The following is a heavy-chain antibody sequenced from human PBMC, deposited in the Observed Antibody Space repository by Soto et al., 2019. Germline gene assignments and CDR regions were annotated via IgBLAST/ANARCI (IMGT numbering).Heavy chain of an antibody. D-gene: IGHD2-15*01. CDR3: VSYSSHGSHWVSDFDQ. J-gene: IGHJ4*02. Sequence: EVQLVESGGGLVQPGGSLRLSCATSGFKFNYYAMNWVRQVPGKGLEWVSYISATSAKIDYVDSVEGRFTISRENARNSMDFQMNRMRDEDTAVYHFVSYSSHGSHWVSDFDQWGRGTLVTVSS. V-gene: IGHV3-48*02. CDR2: ISATSAKI. CDR1: GFKFNYYA.